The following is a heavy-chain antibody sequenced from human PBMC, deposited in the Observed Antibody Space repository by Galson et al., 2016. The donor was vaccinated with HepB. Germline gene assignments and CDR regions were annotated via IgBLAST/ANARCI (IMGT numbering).Heavy chain of an antibody. CDR3: ARGLRGSGRLDY. D-gene: IGHD3-10*01. CDR2: IYHSGNT. Sequence: SETLSLTCVVSGDSISSGNWWNWVRQPPGKGLEYIGEIYHSGNTNYSPSLKSRVTISVDKSKNQFSLNLNSVTAADTAVYYCARGLRGSGRLDYWGQGTLVTVSS. CDR1: GDSISSGNW. V-gene: IGHV4-4*02. J-gene: IGHJ4*02.